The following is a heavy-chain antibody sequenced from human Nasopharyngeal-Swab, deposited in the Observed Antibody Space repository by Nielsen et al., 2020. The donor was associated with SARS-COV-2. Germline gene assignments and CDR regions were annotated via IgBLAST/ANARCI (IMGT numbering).Heavy chain of an antibody. V-gene: IGHV4-59*08. Sequence: SETLSLTCTVSGGSISSYYWSWIRQPPGKGLEWIGYIYYSGSTNYNPSLKSRVTISVDTSKNQFSLKLGSLTAADTALYYCARLAHWGYYFDYWGQGTLVTVSS. CDR3: ARLAHWGYYFDY. J-gene: IGHJ4*02. CDR2: IYYSGST. CDR1: GGSISSYY. D-gene: IGHD3-16*01.